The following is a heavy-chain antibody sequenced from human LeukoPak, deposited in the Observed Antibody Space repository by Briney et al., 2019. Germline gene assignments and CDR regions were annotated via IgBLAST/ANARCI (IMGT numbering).Heavy chain of an antibody. D-gene: IGHD3-3*01. Sequence: PGGSLRLSCAASGFTFSSYAMSWVRQAPGKGLEWVSAISGSGGSTYYADSVKGRFTISRDNSKNTLYLQMNSLRAEDTAVYYCAKGSVVFVGYYDFWSGYPFDYWGQGTLVTVSS. CDR1: GFTFSSYA. J-gene: IGHJ4*02. CDR3: AKGSVVFVGYYDFWSGYPFDY. CDR2: ISGSGGST. V-gene: IGHV3-23*01.